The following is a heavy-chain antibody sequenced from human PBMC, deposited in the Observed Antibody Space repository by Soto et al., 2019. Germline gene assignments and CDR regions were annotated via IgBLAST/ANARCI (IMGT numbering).Heavy chain of an antibody. CDR1: GVTFSSYA. CDR2: IIPIFGTA. CDR3: ASPIRDCSGGSCYPQNYYYYGMDV. V-gene: IGHV1-69*13. J-gene: IGHJ6*02. Sequence: GASVKVSCKASGVTFSSYAISWVRQAPGQGLEWMGGIIPIFGTANYAQKFQGRVTITADESTSTAYMELSSLRSEDTAVYYCASPIRDCSGGSCYPQNYYYYGMDVWGQGTTVTVSS. D-gene: IGHD2-15*01.